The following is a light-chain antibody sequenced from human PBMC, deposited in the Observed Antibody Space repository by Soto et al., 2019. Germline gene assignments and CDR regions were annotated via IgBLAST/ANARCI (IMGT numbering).Light chain of an antibody. CDR2: KAS. Sequence: DIQMTQSPSTLSASVGARVTITCRASQSISSWLAWNQQKPGKAPKLLFYKASSLESGVPSRFGGSGSATEFTVTISSLHPDEFATYYCQQYNSQPLTFGGGTKVEIK. CDR1: QSISSW. CDR3: QQYNSQPLT. V-gene: IGKV1-5*03. J-gene: IGKJ4*01.